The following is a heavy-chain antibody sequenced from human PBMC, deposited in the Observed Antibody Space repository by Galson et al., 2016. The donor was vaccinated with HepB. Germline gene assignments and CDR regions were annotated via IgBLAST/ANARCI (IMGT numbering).Heavy chain of an antibody. D-gene: IGHD3-10*01. J-gene: IGHJ6*03. V-gene: IGHV3-7*03. CDR1: GFTFSRYW. CDR2: IKLDGSEK. CDR3: AKDGHPSPIGGSGTFFSYYQYYYVDV. Sequence: SLRLSCAASGFTFSRYWMAWVRQAPGKGLEWVANIKLDGSEKYYVDSVRGRFTISRDNAKNSLYLEMNSLRVEDTAVYYCAKDGHPSPIGGSGTFFSYYQYYYVDVWGKGTTVTVSS.